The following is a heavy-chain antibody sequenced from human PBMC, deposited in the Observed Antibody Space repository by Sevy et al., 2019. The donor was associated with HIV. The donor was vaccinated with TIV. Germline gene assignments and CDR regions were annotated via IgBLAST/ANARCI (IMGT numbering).Heavy chain of an antibody. CDR2: INSDGSST. CDR1: GFTFSSYW. Sequence: GGSLRLSCAASGFTFSSYWMHWVRQAPGKGLVWVSRINSDGSSTSYADSVKGRFTISRDNAKNTLYLQMNSLRAEDTVVYYCARVADYYGSGSYYTIFDYWGQGTLVTVSS. D-gene: IGHD3-10*01. CDR3: ARVADYYGSGSYYTIFDY. V-gene: IGHV3-74*01. J-gene: IGHJ4*02.